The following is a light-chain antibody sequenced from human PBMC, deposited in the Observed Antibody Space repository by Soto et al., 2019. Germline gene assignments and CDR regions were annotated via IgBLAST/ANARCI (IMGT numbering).Light chain of an antibody. CDR2: DAS. Sequence: EIVITQSPATLSVSPGERATLSCRASQSVSSNLAWYQQKPGQAPRLIIYDASTRATGLPARFSGSGSGTEFTLTISSLQSEDFAFYYCQQYNDWPPITFGQGTRLEIK. V-gene: IGKV3-15*01. CDR1: QSVSSN. CDR3: QQYNDWPPIT. J-gene: IGKJ5*01.